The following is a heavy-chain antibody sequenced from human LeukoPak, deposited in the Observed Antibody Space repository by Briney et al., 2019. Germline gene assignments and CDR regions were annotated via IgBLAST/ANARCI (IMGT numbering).Heavy chain of an antibody. CDR2: ISGSGGST. CDR1: GFTFSSYA. D-gene: IGHD5-24*01. V-gene: IGHV3-23*01. CDR3: AKGGRDGVFDY. Sequence: GGSLRLSCAASGFTFSSYAMSWVRQAPGKGLEWVSAISGSGGSTYYADSVKGRFTVSRDNSKNTLYLQINSLRAEDTAVYYCAKGGRDGVFDYWGQGTLVTVSS. J-gene: IGHJ4*02.